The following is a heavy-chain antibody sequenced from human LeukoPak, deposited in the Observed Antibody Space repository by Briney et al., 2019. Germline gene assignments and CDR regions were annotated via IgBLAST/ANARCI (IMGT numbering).Heavy chain of an antibody. D-gene: IGHD3-16*01. CDR2: INSDGSST. V-gene: IGHV3-74*01. CDR3: AREVGYDYVWGAMPHFDP. Sequence: GGSLRLSCAASGFTFSSYWMHWVRQAPGKGLVWVSRINSDGSSTSYADSVKGRFTISRDNAKNTLYLQMNSLRAEDTAVYYCAREVGYDYVWGAMPHFDPWGQGTLVTVSS. J-gene: IGHJ5*02. CDR1: GFTFSSYW.